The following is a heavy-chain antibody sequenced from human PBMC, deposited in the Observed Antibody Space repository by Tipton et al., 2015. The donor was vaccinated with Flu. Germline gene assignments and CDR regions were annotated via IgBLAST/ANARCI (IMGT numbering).Heavy chain of an antibody. CDR2: ISHDGRRE. J-gene: IGHJ4*02. CDR1: GFTFRSTV. Sequence: SLRLSCSGSGFTFRSTVMHWVRQAPGKGLEWAAIISHDGRREYYADSVKGRFTLSRDNSKDTLYLQMSSLGVEDTAVYYCARDWGEYDSAGYFDYWGQGTLVAVS. CDR3: ARDWGEYDSAGYFDY. D-gene: IGHD2/OR15-2a*01. V-gene: IGHV3-30*04.